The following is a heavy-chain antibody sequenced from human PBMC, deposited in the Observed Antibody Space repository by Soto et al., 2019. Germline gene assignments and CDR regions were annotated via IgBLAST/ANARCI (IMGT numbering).Heavy chain of an antibody. D-gene: IGHD6-13*01. V-gene: IGHV3-30*03. CDR3: ARRIATHGIGAFDV. Sequence: QPGGSLRLSCAASGFTFSSYGMHWVRQAPGKGLEWVAFISYDGSNKYSADSVKGRFTISRDNAKNSLYLQMSSLRAEDTAVYYCARRIATHGIGAFDVWGQGTMVTVSS. J-gene: IGHJ3*01. CDR2: ISYDGSNK. CDR1: GFTFSSYG.